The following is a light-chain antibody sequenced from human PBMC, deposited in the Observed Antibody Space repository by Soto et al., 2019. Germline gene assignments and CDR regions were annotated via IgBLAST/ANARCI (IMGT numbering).Light chain of an antibody. CDR2: GNS. CDR1: SSNIGARYD. CDR3: QSYDRSLSGYVV. Sequence: QSVLTQPPSVSGAPGQRVTISCTGSSSNIGARYDVHWYQQLPGTAPKLLIYGNSNRPSGVPDRFSGSKSGTSASLAITGLQAEDEADYYCQSYDRSLSGYVVFGGGTKLPVL. V-gene: IGLV1-40*01. J-gene: IGLJ2*01.